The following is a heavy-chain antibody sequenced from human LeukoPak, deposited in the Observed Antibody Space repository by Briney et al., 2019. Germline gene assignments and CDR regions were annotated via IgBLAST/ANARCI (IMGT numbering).Heavy chain of an antibody. D-gene: IGHD3/OR15-3a*01. V-gene: IGHV4-39*01. Sequence: SETLSLTCTVSGVSISSSNSYWGWIRQPPWKGLEWIGSIYYSGNTYYNASLKSQVSISIDTSKNQFSLRLTSVTAADTAVYYCARQTGSGLFILPGGRGTLVTVSS. J-gene: IGHJ4*02. CDR1: GVSISSSNSY. CDR2: IYYSGNT. CDR3: ARQTGSGLFILP.